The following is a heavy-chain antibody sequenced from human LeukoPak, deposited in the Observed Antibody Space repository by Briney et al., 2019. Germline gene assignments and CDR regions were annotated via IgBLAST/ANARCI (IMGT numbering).Heavy chain of an antibody. D-gene: IGHD3-9*01. V-gene: IGHV1-18*01. Sequence: APVKVSCKASGYTFTNSAISWVRQAPGQGLEWMGWISAYNANTNYAQKLQGRVTMTTDTSTSTAYMELRSLRSDDTALYYCARTGRAHYFDYWGQGTLVTVSS. J-gene: IGHJ4*02. CDR3: ARTGRAHYFDY. CDR1: GYTFTNSA. CDR2: ISAYNANT.